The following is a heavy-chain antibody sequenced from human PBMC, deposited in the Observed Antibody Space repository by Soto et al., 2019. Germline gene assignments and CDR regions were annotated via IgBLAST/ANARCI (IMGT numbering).Heavy chain of an antibody. CDR2: IYYSGST. V-gene: IGHV4-31*03. J-gene: IGHJ4*02. CDR3: ARTYYYDSSGYCDY. Sequence: PSETLSLTCTVSGGSISSGGYYWSWIRQHPGKGLEWIGYIYYSGSTYYNPSLKSRVTISVDTSKNQFSLKLSSVTAADTAVYYCARTYYYDSSGYCDYWGQGTLVTVSS. D-gene: IGHD3-22*01. CDR1: GGSISSGGYY.